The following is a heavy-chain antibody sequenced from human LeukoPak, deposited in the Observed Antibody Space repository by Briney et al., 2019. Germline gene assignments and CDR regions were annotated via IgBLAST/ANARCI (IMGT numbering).Heavy chain of an antibody. CDR2: INHSGST. Sequence: SETPSLTCAVYGGSFSGYYWSWIRQPPGKGLEWIGEINHSGSTNYNPSLKSRVTISVDTSKNQLSLKLSSVTAADTAFYYCASQGHHGKIVGTTLSYFYMDVWGKGTTVTVSS. CDR1: GGSFSGYY. V-gene: IGHV4-34*01. D-gene: IGHD1-26*01. J-gene: IGHJ6*03. CDR3: ASQGHHGKIVGTTLSYFYMDV.